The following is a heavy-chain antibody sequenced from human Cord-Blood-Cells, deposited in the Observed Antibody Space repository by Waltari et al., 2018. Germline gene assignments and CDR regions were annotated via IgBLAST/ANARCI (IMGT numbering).Heavy chain of an antibody. J-gene: IGHJ5*02. Sequence: QLQLQESGPGLVKPSETLSLTCTVSGGSISSSSYYWGWIRQPPGKGMEWIGSMYYSGSTFYNPSRKCRVTISLDTSKNQFSLKLSCVTAAETAVYYCARRVRDGHYNWFDPWGQGTLVTVSS. V-gene: IGHV4-39*01. CDR2: MYYSGST. CDR1: GGSISSSSYY. CDR3: ARRVRDGHYNWFDP.